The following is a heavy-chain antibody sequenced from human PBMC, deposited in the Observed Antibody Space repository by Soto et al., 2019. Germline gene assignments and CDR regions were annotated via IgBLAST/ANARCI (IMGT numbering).Heavy chain of an antibody. CDR3: ARGGHVVVVTAALDY. Sequence: QVQLMQSGAEVKKPGASVKVSCKASGDTFTDYYIHWVRQAPGQGLEWMGTVNPSGGHTTYAQHFVGSVTMTGDTSTSTLSLELTSLTSDDAAVYYGARGGHVVVVTAALDYWGQGTLVTVSS. CDR1: GDTFTDYY. V-gene: IGHV1-46*01. D-gene: IGHD2-21*02. J-gene: IGHJ4*02. CDR2: VNPSGGHT.